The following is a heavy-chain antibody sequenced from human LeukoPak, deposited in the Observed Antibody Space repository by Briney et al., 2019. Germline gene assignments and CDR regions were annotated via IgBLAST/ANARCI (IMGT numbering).Heavy chain of an antibody. J-gene: IGHJ4*02. Sequence: SETLSLTCTVSGGSISSYYWSWIRQPPGKGLEWIGYIYYSGTTNYNPSLKSRVTISVDTSKNQFSLKLSSVTAADTAVYYCARYWNYYFDYWGQGTLVTVSS. CDR3: ARYWNYYFDY. V-gene: IGHV4-59*08. D-gene: IGHD1-7*01. CDR2: IYYSGTT. CDR1: GGSISSYY.